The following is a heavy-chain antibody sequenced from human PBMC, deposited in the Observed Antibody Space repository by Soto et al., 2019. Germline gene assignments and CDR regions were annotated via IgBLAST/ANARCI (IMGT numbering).Heavy chain of an antibody. CDR1: GSSISSSGYY. J-gene: IGHJ4*02. Sequence: PSETLSLTCTVSGSSISSSGYYWGWIRQPPGRGLEWIGSLYYNVGTYYNPSLKSRVTISADTSANQFSLMVNSVTAADTAVYYCARTDVYTSQGDYFDSWGQGALVTVSS. V-gene: IGHV4-39*07. CDR3: ARTDVYTSQGDYFDS. CDR2: LYYNVGT. D-gene: IGHD1-20*01.